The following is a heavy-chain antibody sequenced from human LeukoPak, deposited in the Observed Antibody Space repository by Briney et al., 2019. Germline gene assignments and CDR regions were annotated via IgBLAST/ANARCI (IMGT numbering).Heavy chain of an antibody. CDR2: IWHDGATK. CDR3: ARELLGEGPDAFDV. V-gene: IGHV3-33*01. J-gene: IGHJ3*01. Sequence: GTSLRLSCKTSGFIFSNYAMHWVSQAPGKGLDWVAMIWHDGATKFYADSVKGRFTISRDNSKDTLYLQMDSLRAEDTAVFYCARELLGEGPDAFDVWGQGTIVTVSS. CDR1: GFIFSNYA. D-gene: IGHD3-16*01.